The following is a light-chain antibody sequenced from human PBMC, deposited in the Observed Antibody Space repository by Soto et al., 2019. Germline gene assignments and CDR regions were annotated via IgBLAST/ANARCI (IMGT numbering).Light chain of an antibody. J-gene: IGLJ2*01. CDR2: GNN. CDR1: SSNIGAGFD. Sequence: QAVLTQPPSVSGAPGQRVTISCTGSSSNIGAGFDVHWYQHLPGTAPKLLIYGNNNRPSGVPDRFSGSKSGTSASLAITGLQAEDEADYYCQSYASSLSGVVFGGGTQLTVL. CDR3: QSYASSLSGVV. V-gene: IGLV1-40*01.